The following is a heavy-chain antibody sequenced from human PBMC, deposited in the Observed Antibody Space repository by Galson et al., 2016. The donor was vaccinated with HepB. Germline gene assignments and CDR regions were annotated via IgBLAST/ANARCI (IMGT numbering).Heavy chain of an antibody. D-gene: IGHD6-13*01. CDR2: ITTNGDDT. J-gene: IGHJ4*02. CDR1: GFSFSSYP. V-gene: IGHV3-64D*06. Sequence: SLRLSCAASGFSFSSYPMHWVRQAPGKGLEYVSGITTNGDDTKYADSVKGRFTIFRDNSKNTLYLQMRSLRAEDTAVYYCVKSNLAAPGGFYGMDYWGQGTRVTVSS. CDR3: VKSNLAAPGGFYGMDY.